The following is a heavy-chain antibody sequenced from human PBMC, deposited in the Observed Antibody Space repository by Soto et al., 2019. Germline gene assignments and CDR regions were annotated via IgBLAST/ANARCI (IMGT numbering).Heavy chain of an antibody. D-gene: IGHD1-26*01. Sequence: ASVKVSCKASGYTFTSYAMHWVRQAPGQRLEWMGWINAGNGNTKYSQKFQGRVTITRDTSASTAYMELSSLRSEDTAVYYCARWNAPRVGATKNYYYYYMDVWGKGTTVTVSS. CDR2: INAGNGNT. V-gene: IGHV1-3*01. CDR3: ARWNAPRVGATKNYYYYYMDV. J-gene: IGHJ6*03. CDR1: GYTFTSYA.